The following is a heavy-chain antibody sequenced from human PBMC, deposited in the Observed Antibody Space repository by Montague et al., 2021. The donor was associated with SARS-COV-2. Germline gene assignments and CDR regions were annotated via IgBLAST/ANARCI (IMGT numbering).Heavy chain of an antibody. CDR2: KWYS. J-gene: IGHJ4*02. CDR3: VRYSGWFYFDF. D-gene: IGHD6-19*01. V-gene: IGHV6-1*01. Sequence: KWYSDYAPSVRGRLTVNPDASKNEFSLELNYVTPEDTAVYYCVRYSGWFYFDFWGQGTLVTVSS.